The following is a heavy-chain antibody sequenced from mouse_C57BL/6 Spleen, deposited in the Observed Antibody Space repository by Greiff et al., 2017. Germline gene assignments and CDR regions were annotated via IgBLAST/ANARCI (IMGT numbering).Heavy chain of an antibody. CDR3: TRRGTVVPFDY. CDR2: IDPETGGT. D-gene: IGHD1-1*01. V-gene: IGHV1-15*01. CDR1: GYTFTDYE. Sequence: VKLQESGAELVRPGASVTLSCKASGYTFTDYEMHWVKQTPVHGLEWIGAIDPETGGTAYNQKFKGKAILTADKSSSTAYMELRSLTSEDSAVYYCTRRGTVVPFDYWGQGTTLTVSS. J-gene: IGHJ2*01.